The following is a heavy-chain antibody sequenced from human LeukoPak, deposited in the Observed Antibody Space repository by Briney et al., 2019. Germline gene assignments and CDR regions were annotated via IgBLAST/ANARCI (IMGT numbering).Heavy chain of an antibody. Sequence: SETLSLTCAVSGYSINSGYYWSWIRQPPGKGLEWIGEINHSGSTNYNPSLKSRVTISVDTSKNQFSLKLSSVTAADTAVYYCARGQSTIFGVVSTFDYWGQGTLVTVSS. J-gene: IGHJ4*02. V-gene: IGHV4-34*01. D-gene: IGHD3-3*01. CDR2: INHSGST. CDR3: ARGQSTIFGVVSTFDY. CDR1: GYSINSGYY.